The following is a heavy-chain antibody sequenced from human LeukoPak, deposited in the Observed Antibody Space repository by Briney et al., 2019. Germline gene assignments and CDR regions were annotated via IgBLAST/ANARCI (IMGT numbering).Heavy chain of an antibody. D-gene: IGHD3-10*01. V-gene: IGHV1-69*05. CDR2: IIPIFGTA. CDR3: AREWFGVRFDP. CDR1: GGTFNIYA. Sequence: ASVKVSCKTSGGTFNIYAISWVRQAPGQGLEWMGRIIPIFGTANYAQKFQGRVTITTDESTSTAYMELSSLRSEDTAVYYCAREWFGVRFDPWGQGTLVTLSS. J-gene: IGHJ5*02.